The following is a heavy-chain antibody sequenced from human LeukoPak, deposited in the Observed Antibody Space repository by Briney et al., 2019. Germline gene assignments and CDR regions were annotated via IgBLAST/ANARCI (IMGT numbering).Heavy chain of an antibody. Sequence: GGSLRLSCAASGFTFSSYSMNSVRQAPGKGLEWVSYISSISSTIYYADSVKGRFTISRDNAKNSLYLQMNSLRAEDTAVYYCARDRDVLLWFGESVLWGQGTLVTVSP. CDR1: GFTFSSYS. CDR2: ISSISSTI. CDR3: ARDRDVLLWFGESVL. J-gene: IGHJ4*02. D-gene: IGHD3-10*01. V-gene: IGHV3-48*01.